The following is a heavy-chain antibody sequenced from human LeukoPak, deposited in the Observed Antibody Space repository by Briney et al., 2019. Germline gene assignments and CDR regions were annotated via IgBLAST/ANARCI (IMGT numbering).Heavy chain of an antibody. CDR2: IYSGGST. CDR3: ARASIAAAGSYYFDY. V-gene: IGHV3-53*01. Sequence: GSLRLSCAASGFTVSSNYMSWVRQAPGKGLEWVSVIYSGGSTYYADSVKGRFTISRDNSKNTLYLQMNSLRAEDTAVYYCARASIAAAGSYYFDYWGQGTLVTVSS. CDR1: GFTVSSNY. D-gene: IGHD6-13*01. J-gene: IGHJ4*02.